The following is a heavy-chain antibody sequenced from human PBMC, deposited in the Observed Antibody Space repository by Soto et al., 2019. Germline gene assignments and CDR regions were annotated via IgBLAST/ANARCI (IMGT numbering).Heavy chain of an antibody. CDR1: GFTFSDYY. D-gene: IGHD5-12*01. J-gene: IGHJ6*02. Sequence: QVQLVESGGGLVKPGGSLRLSCAVSGFTFSDYYMSWIRQAPGMGLEWISYISSSGSTIYYADSVKGRFTMSRDNAKNSVFLQMNSLRAEDTAIYYCARGAYDPHYYGMDVWGQGTTVTVSS. V-gene: IGHV3-11*01. CDR2: ISSSGSTI. CDR3: ARGAYDPHYYGMDV.